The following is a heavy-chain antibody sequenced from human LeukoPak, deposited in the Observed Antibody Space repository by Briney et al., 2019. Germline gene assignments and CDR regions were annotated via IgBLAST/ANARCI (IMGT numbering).Heavy chain of an antibody. CDR2: FDPEDGET. V-gene: IGHV1-24*01. D-gene: IGHD2-15*01. CDR3: AMEYCSGGSWQWVFDY. Sequence: ASVKVSCKVSGYTLTELSMHWVRQAPGKGLEWMGGFDPEDGETIYAQKFQGRVTMTEDTSTDTAYMELSSLRSEGTAVYYCAMEYCSGGSWQWVFDYWGQGTLVTVSS. CDR1: GYTLTELS. J-gene: IGHJ4*02.